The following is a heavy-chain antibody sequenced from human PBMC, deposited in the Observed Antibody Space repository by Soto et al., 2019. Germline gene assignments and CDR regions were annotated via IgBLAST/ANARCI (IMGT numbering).Heavy chain of an antibody. CDR1: GFTFSTYG. J-gene: IGHJ6*02. Sequence: GGSLRLSCAASGFTFSTYGMHWVRQAPGKGLEWVALIWSDGTNKYYADSVKGRFTISRDNSKKTLYLQMNSLRAEDTAVYYCVRPIVGATWNYYYGMDVWGQGTTVTVSS. CDR2: IWSDGTNK. V-gene: IGHV3-33*01. D-gene: IGHD1-26*01. CDR3: VRPIVGATWNYYYGMDV.